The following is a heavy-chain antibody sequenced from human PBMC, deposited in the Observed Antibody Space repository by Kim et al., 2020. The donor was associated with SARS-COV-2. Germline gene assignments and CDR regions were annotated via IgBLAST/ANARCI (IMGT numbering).Heavy chain of an antibody. J-gene: IGHJ6*02. CDR2: IIPIFGTA. CDR1: GGTFSSYA. D-gene: IGHD3-3*01. CDR3: ARDRIESQGPITIFETLPYGMDV. Sequence: SVKVSCKASGGTFSSYAISWVRQAPGQGLEWMGGIIPIFGTANYAQKFQGRVTITADESTSTAYMELSSLRSEDTAVYYCARDRIESQGPITIFETLPYGMDVWGQGTTVTVSS. V-gene: IGHV1-69*13.